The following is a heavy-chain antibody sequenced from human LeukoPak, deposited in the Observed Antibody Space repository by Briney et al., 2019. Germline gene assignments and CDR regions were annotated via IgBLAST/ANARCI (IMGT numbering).Heavy chain of an antibody. CDR1: GFTFSSYE. V-gene: IGHV3-48*03. CDR3: TRYYYDSSGYRDY. Sequence: GGSLRLSCAASGFTFSSYEMNWVRQAPGKGLEWASYISSSGSTIYYADSVKGRFTISRDNAKNSLYLQMNSLRAEDTAVYYCTRYYYDSSGYRDYWGQGTLVTVSS. D-gene: IGHD3-22*01. J-gene: IGHJ4*02. CDR2: ISSSGSTI.